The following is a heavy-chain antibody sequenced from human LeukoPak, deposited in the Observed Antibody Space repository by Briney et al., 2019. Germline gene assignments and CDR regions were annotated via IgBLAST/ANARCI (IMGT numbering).Heavy chain of an antibody. CDR3: ARAPRIFGVVPYFDY. CDR2: INTDGRTT. D-gene: IGHD3-3*01. J-gene: IGHJ4*02. CDR1: GFTFTSYW. V-gene: IGHV3-74*01. Sequence: PGGSLRLSCEASGFTFTSYWMHWVRQAPGKGLVWVSRINTDGRTTNYADSVKGRFTISRDNAKNTLYLQMNSLRTEGTAVYYCARAPRIFGVVPYFDYWGQGTLVTVSS.